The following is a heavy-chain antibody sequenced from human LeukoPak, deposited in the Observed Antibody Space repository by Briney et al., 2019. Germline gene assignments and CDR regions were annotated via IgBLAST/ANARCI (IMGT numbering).Heavy chain of an antibody. Sequence: GGSLRLSCAASGFIFSSYWMHWVRQVPGKGLLWVSRINSDGSGTSYADSVKGRFTISRDNAKNTLYLQMNSLRADDTSVYYCARGGSPPEALGDVFEIWGPGTLVTVSS. D-gene: IGHD1-26*01. CDR3: ARGGSPPEALGDVFEI. V-gene: IGHV3-74*01. J-gene: IGHJ3*02. CDR2: INSDGSGT. CDR1: GFIFSSYW.